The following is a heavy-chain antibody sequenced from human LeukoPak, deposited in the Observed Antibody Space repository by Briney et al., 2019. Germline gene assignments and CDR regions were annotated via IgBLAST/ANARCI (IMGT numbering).Heavy chain of an antibody. J-gene: IGHJ4*02. Sequence: SQTLSLTCTVSGVSISNYYWTWIRQPPGKGLEWIGYIYSSGTTNYNPSLKSRVTIAVDTSTNQFSLRLGSVTAADTAVYYCAITQRDTIFDYWGQGTLVSVSS. D-gene: IGHD5-18*01. V-gene: IGHV4-59*01. CDR1: GVSISNYY. CDR3: AITQRDTIFDY. CDR2: IYSSGTT.